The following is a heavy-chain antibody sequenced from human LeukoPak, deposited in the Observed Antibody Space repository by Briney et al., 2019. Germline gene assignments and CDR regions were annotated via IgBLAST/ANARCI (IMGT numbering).Heavy chain of an antibody. CDR3: ARDFRAAMVSDWFDP. D-gene: IGHD5-18*01. CDR1: GYTFTGYY. Sequence: ASVKVSCKASGYTFTGYYMHWVRQAPGQGLEWMGWINPNSGGTNYAQKFQGRITMTRDTSISTAYMELSRLRSDDTAVYYCARDFRAAMVSDWFDPWGQGTLVTVSS. CDR2: INPNSGGT. J-gene: IGHJ5*02. V-gene: IGHV1-2*02.